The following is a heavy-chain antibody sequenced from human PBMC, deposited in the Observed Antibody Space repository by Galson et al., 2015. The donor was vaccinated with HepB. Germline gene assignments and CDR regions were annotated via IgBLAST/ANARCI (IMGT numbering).Heavy chain of an antibody. Sequence: SLRLSCAASGFTFTRYTMNWVRQAPGKGLEWVSSISSSSSYIYYADSVKGRFTISRDNAKNSLYLQMNSLRAEDTAVYYCARDAGYYYDSMESYYFDNWGQGTLVTVSS. CDR1: GFTFTRYT. D-gene: IGHD3-22*01. J-gene: IGHJ4*02. V-gene: IGHV3-21*01. CDR3: ARDAGYYYDSMESYYFDN. CDR2: ISSSSSYI.